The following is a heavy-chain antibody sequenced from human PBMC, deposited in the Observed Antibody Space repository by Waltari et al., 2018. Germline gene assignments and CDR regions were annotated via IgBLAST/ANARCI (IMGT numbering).Heavy chain of an antibody. J-gene: IGHJ4*02. CDR1: GGSISSSSYY. D-gene: IGHD6-6*01. V-gene: IGHV4-39*07. Sequence: QLQLQESGPGLVKPSETLSLTCTVSGGSISSSSYYWGWIRQPPGKGLEWIGSIYYSGSTYYNPSLKSRVTISVDTSKNQFSLKLSSVTAADTAVYYWARVYGVYSSSFPFDYWGQGTLVTVSS. CDR3: ARVYGVYSSSFPFDY. CDR2: IYYSGST.